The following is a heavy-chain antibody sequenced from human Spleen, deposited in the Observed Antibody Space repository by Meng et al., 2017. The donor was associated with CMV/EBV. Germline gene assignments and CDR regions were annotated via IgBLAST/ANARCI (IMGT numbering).Heavy chain of an antibody. D-gene: IGHD2-2*01. CDR3: AREFCSNNACPEGGDAFDM. V-gene: IGHV1-2*02. CDR1: FTGYF. Sequence: FTGYFIHWVRQVPGQGLEWMGWISPSRGDTHYAQKFQGRVTMTRDTSMRTAYMELTSLRSDDTAVYYCAREFCSNNACPEGGDAFDMWGQGTVVTVSS. CDR2: ISPSRGDT. J-gene: IGHJ3*02.